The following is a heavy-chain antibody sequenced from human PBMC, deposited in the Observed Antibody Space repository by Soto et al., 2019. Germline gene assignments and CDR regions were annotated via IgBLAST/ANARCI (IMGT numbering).Heavy chain of an antibody. CDR3: ARPTYYYDSSGPPGY. V-gene: IGHV4-59*12. J-gene: IGHJ4*02. D-gene: IGHD3-22*01. CDR2: IYYGGST. CDR1: D. Sequence: DGTWIRQQTGKGLEWIGYIYYGGSTSYNPSLKSRVTISLETSKSQMSLRLTSVTAEDTAVYYCARPTYYYDSSGPPGYWGQGTLVTVSS.